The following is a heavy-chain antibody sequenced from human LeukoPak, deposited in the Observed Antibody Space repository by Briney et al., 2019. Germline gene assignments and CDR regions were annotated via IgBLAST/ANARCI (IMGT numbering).Heavy chain of an antibody. CDR1: GYTFTSYD. Sequence: SVKVSCKASGYTFTSYDISWVRQAPGQGLEWMGRIIPIFGIANYAQKFQGRVTITADKSTSTAYMELSSLRSEDTAVYYCAAVPYDSSGYSLDAFDIWGQGTMVTVSS. J-gene: IGHJ3*02. CDR2: IIPIFGIA. V-gene: IGHV1-69*04. D-gene: IGHD3-22*01. CDR3: AAVPYDSSGYSLDAFDI.